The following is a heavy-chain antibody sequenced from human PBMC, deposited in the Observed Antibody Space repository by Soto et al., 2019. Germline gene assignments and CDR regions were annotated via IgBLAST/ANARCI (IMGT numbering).Heavy chain of an antibody. Sequence: SETLPLTCAVSSYSITSGHWWSWVRQSPGQGLEWIGEILHSGSTNYNPSLKSRVTISVDNSRNQFSLKLSSVTAADTAVYYCARSGDYCFDYWGRGTLVTVSS. CDR3: ARSGDYCFDY. V-gene: IGHV4-4*02. CDR2: ILHSGST. CDR1: SYSITSGHW. D-gene: IGHD1-26*01. J-gene: IGHJ4*02.